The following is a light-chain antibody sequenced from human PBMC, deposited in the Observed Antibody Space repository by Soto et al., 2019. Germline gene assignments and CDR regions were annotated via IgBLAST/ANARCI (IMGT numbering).Light chain of an antibody. CDR1: QSISSW. V-gene: IGKV1-5*01. J-gene: IGKJ3*01. CDR2: DAS. CDR3: QQYNSYPT. Sequence: DIQMTQSPSTLSESVGDRVTITCRASQSISSWLAWYQQKPGKAPKLLIYDASSLESGVPSRFSGSGSGTEFTLTISSLQPDDFATYYCQQYNSYPTFGPGTKVDIK.